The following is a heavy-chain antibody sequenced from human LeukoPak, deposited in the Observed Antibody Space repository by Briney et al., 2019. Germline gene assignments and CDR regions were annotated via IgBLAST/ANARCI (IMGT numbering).Heavy chain of an antibody. CDR1: GGTFSSYA. CDR3: ARGRPTTSIAAAGVNWFDP. CDR2: IIPIFGTA. V-gene: IGHV1-69*06. Sequence: SVKVSCKASGGTFSSYAISWVRQAPGQGLGWMGGIIPIFGTANYAQRFQGRVTITADKSTSTAYMELSSLRSEDTAVYYCARGRPTTSIAAAGVNWFDPWGQGTLVTVSS. J-gene: IGHJ5*02. D-gene: IGHD6-13*01.